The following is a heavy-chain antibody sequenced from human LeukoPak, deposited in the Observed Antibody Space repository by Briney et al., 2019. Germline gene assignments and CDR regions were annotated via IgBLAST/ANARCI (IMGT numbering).Heavy chain of an antibody. Sequence: PGGSLRLSCTASGFTFGDYAMSWFRQAPGKGLEWVGFIRSKAYGGTTEYAASVKGRFTISRDDSKSIAYLQMNSLKTEDTAVYYCTREGPHYYDSSGFKGYWGQGTLVTVSS. CDR2: IRSKAYGGTT. V-gene: IGHV3-49*03. CDR3: TREGPHYYDSSGFKGY. CDR1: GFTFGDYA. J-gene: IGHJ4*02. D-gene: IGHD3-22*01.